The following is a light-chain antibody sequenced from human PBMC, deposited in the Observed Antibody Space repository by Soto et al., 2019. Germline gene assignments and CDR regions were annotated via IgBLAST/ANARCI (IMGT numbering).Light chain of an antibody. V-gene: IGKV1-27*01. J-gene: IGKJ4*01. CDR1: QGIAPY. CDR2: ATS. CDR3: QKYTSAPLT. Sequence: DVQMTQSPSSLSAFVGDRVTITCRASQGIAPYLAWFQQKPGKVPKLLIYATSTLQSGVPSRFSSSGSGTDFTLTINNLQPEDVGTYYCQKYTSAPLTFGGGTKVEIK.